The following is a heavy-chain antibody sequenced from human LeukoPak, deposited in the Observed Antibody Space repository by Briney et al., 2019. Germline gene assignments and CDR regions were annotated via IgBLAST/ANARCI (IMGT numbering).Heavy chain of an antibody. J-gene: IGHJ6*03. CDR3: ARLQGYSLGYQYFYYMDV. V-gene: IGHV3-53*01. Sequence: GGSLRLSCAGSGFIVGDTHMTWVRQAPGKGLEWVSLVYSCITTHYADSVKGRFSISRDHSNNILYLQMNTLRAEDTAVYYCARLQGYSLGYQYFYYMDVWGTGTTVTVSS. CDR2: VYSCITT. D-gene: IGHD5-18*01. CDR1: GFIVGDTH.